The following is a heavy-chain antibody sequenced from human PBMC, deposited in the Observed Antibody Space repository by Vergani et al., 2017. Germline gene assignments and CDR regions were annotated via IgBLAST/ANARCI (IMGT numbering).Heavy chain of an antibody. CDR2: IYPGDSDT. V-gene: IGHV5-51*01. Sequence: EVQLVQSGAEVKKPGESLKISCKGSGYSFTSYWIGWVRQMPGKGLEWMGIIYPGDSDTRYSPSFQGHVTISADKSISTAYLQWSSLKASDTAMYYCARREDYGSGSYYNEYYYYGMDVWGQGTTVTVSS. CDR1: GYSFTSYW. CDR3: ARREDYGSGSYYNEYYYYGMDV. J-gene: IGHJ6*02. D-gene: IGHD3-10*01.